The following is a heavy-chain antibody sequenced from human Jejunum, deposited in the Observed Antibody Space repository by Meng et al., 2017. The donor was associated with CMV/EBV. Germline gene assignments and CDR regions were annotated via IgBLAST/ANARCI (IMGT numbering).Heavy chain of an antibody. Sequence: QLLLRESDPGLVKPSGTLSLTCTVSGDAISSDIWWSWVRQPPGKGLEWIGKVYHRGDTNYNPSLKSRVDISVDKSKNQFYLSLFSVTAADTAVYYCGRDQGRELINHWGQGTLVTVSS. D-gene: IGHD1-7*01. CDR3: GRDQGRELINH. CDR2: VYHRGDT. CDR1: GDAISSDIW. V-gene: IGHV4-4*02. J-gene: IGHJ4*02.